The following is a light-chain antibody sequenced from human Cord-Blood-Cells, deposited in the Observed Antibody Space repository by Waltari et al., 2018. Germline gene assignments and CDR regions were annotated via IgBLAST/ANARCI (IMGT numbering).Light chain of an antibody. J-gene: IGKJ5*01. CDR1: QGISSW. Sequence: DIQMTQSPSSVSESVGDRVTITCRASQGISSWLDWYQQKPGKAPKLLIYAASSLQSGVPSRFSCSGSGTDFTLTISSLQPEDFATYYCQQANSFPITFGQGTRLEIK. V-gene: IGKV1D-12*01. CDR3: QQANSFPIT. CDR2: AAS.